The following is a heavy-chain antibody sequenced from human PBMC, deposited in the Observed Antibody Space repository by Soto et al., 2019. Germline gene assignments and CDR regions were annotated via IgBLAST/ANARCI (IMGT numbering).Heavy chain of an antibody. CDR2: IDPSDSYT. CDR1: GYSFTSYW. CDR3: ARLAMVRGEPTCGMDV. J-gene: IGHJ6*02. D-gene: IGHD3-10*01. Sequence: EVQLVQSGAEVKKPGESLRISCNVSGYSFTSYWISWVRQMPGKGLEWMGRIDPSDSYTNYSPSFQGHVTISPDKSIGTAYQQWSSLKASDTAMSYWARLAMVRGEPTCGMDVWGQGTTVTVSS. V-gene: IGHV5-10-1*01.